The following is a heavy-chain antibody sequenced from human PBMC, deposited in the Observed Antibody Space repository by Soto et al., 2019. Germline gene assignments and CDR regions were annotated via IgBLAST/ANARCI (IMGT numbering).Heavy chain of an antibody. CDR2: INADYGNT. V-gene: IGHV1-18*01. CDR3: ARCIQGDYYYGMDV. CDR1: GYTFYSHS. D-gene: IGHD5-18*01. J-gene: IGHJ6*02. Sequence: ASVKVSCKASGYTFYSHSISWVRQAPGQGLEWMGRINADYGNTQYAQKFRGRVTMATDTSTTTVYMELTNLRSDDTAVYYCARCIQGDYYYGMDVWGQGTTVTVSS.